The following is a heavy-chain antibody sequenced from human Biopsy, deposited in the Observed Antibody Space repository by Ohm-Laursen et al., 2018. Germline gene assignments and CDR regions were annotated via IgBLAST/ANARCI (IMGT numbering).Heavy chain of an antibody. D-gene: IGHD2-21*01. Sequence: TLSLTCSVSGGSVSSSNYYWNWLRQTPGKGLEWIGFIYNTERTNYNPSLKSRVTISLDTSKNQFSLELSSVIPSDTAVYYCAIDRVPRRGVMPVYYYGMDVWGQGSTVTVSS. CDR2: IYNTERT. V-gene: IGHV4-61*01. CDR3: AIDRVPRRGVMPVYYYGMDV. J-gene: IGHJ6*02. CDR1: GGSVSSSNYY.